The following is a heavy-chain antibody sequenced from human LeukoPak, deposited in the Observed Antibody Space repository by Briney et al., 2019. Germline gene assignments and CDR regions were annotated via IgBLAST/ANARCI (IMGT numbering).Heavy chain of an antibody. CDR3: ARDQSGSSGWYRRSFDY. Sequence: GGSLRLSCAASGFTFSSYSMNWVRQAPGKGLEWVSSISSSSSYIYYADSVKGRFTISRDNAKNSLYLQMNSLRAEDTAVYYCARDQSGSSGWYRRSFDYWGQGTVVTVSS. D-gene: IGHD6-19*01. J-gene: IGHJ4*02. CDR2: ISSSSSYI. V-gene: IGHV3-21*01. CDR1: GFTFSSYS.